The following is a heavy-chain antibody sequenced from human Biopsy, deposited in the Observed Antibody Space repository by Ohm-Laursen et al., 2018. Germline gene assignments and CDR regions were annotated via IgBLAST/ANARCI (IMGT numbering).Heavy chain of an antibody. CDR1: GDSIARYY. D-gene: IGHD6-19*01. CDR2: IYYSGRP. V-gene: IGHV4-59*01. CDR3: ARGMRSSGWPYFDN. Sequence: SETLSLTCTVSGDSIARYYWTWIRQSPGKGLEWIAYIYYSGRPNYNPSLKGRVVISVDRSRNQFFLKLTSATAADTAIYYCARGMRSSGWPYFDNWGQGALVIVSP. J-gene: IGHJ4*02.